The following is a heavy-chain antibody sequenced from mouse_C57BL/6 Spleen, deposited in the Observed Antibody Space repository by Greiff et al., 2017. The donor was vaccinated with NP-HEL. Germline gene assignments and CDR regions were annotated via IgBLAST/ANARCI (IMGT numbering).Heavy chain of an antibody. CDR1: GFNIKDDY. V-gene: IGHV14-4*01. Sequence: VHVKQSGAELVRPGASVKLSCTASGFNIKDDYMHWVKQRPEQGLEWIGWIDPENGDTEYASKFQGKATITADTSSNTAYLQLSSLTSEDTAVYYCTPLLRSFAYWGQGTLVTVSA. CDR3: TPLLRSFAY. J-gene: IGHJ3*01. D-gene: IGHD1-1*01. CDR2: IDPENGDT.